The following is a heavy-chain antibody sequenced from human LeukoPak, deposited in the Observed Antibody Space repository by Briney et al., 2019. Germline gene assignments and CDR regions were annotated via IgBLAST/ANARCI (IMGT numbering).Heavy chain of an antibody. J-gene: IGHJ4*02. D-gene: IGHD2-15*01. CDR3: ATYRQSGGVDY. Sequence: PGGSLRLSCAASGFSFSSHAMSWVRQAPGKGLDWVSTVNSGSGGSTWNADSVKGRFTISIDNPKNTLYLQMNSLGAEDTAIYYCATYRQSGGVDYWGQGTLVTVSS. CDR2: VNSGSGGST. V-gene: IGHV3-23*01. CDR1: GFSFSSHA.